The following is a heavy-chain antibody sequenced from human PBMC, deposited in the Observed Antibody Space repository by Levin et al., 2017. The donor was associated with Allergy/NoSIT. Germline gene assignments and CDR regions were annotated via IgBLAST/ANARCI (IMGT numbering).Heavy chain of an antibody. V-gene: IGHV3-48*03. CDR2: ISSSGSTI. J-gene: IGHJ6*02. CDR1: GFTFSSYE. Sequence: GESLKISCAASGFTFSSYEMNWVRQAPGKGLEWVSYISSSGSTIYYADSVKGRFTISRDNAKNSLYLQMNSLRAEDTAVYYCARDGNWGSGGYYYYYGMDVWGQGTTVTVSS. D-gene: IGHD7-27*01. CDR3: ARDGNWGSGGYYYYYGMDV.